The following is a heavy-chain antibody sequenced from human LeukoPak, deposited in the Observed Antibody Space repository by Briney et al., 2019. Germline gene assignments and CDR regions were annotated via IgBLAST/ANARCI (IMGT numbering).Heavy chain of an antibody. V-gene: IGHV4-4*07. Sequence: PSETLSLTCTVSGGSISNYYWSWIRQPAGKGLEWIGRIYTSGSTNYNPSLKSRVTMSVDTSNNQFSLNLSSVTAADTAVYYCASDHNYVNSWDYWGQGTLVTVSS. J-gene: IGHJ4*02. D-gene: IGHD3-16*01. CDR2: IYTSGST. CDR3: ASDHNYVNSWDY. CDR1: GGSISNYY.